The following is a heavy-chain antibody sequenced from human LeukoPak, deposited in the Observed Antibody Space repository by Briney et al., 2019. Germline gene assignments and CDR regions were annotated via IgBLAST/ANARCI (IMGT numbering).Heavy chain of an antibody. V-gene: IGHV1-8*01. Sequence: ASVEVSCKASGYTFTSYDINWVRQATGQGLEWMGWMNPNSGNTGYAQKFQGRVTMTRNTSISTAYMELSSLRSEDTAVYYCARDRYYYDSSGYYHYYYYYMDVWGKGTTVTVSS. J-gene: IGHJ6*03. CDR2: MNPNSGNT. CDR1: GYTFTSYD. D-gene: IGHD3-22*01. CDR3: ARDRYYYDSSGYYHYYYYYMDV.